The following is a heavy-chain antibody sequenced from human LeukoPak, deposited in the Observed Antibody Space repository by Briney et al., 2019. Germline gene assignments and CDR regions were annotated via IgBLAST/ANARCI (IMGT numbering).Heavy chain of an antibody. CDR3: ARGIPGFTGLFYFDY. CDR2: IYTSGTT. J-gene: IGHJ4*02. Sequence: SETLSLTCTVSGDSSSSGSYYWSWIRQPAGKGLEWIGRIYTSGTTNYNPSLKSRVTISIDTSKNQVSLKLSSVTAADTAVYYCARGIPGFTGLFYFDYWGQGTLVTVSS. V-gene: IGHV4-61*02. CDR1: GDSSSSGSYY.